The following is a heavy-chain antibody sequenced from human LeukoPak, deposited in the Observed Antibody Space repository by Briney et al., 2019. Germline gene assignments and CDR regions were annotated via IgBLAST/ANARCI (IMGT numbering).Heavy chain of an antibody. CDR2: INPSGGST. CDR3: ARGRTSHSSGSYRIGKFDY. V-gene: IGHV1-46*01. D-gene: IGHD1-26*01. J-gene: IGHJ4*02. CDR1: GYTFTSYY. Sequence: ASVKVSCKASGYTFTSYYMHWVRQAPGQGLEWMGIINPSGGSTSYAQKFQGRVTVTRDMSTSTVYMELSSLRSEDTAVYYCARGRTSHSSGSYRIGKFDYWGQGTLVTVSS.